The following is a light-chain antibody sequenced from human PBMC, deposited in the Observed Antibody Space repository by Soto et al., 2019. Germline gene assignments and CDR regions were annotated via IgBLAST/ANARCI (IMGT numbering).Light chain of an antibody. Sequence: DIQMTQSPSSLSASVGDTVTITCRASQSISVHLNWYQQKPGKVPKLLIYAASNLNSGVPSRFSGSGSETDIALTISSLQPEDFATYYCQQSFITPYTFGQGTRLEIK. CDR2: AAS. CDR1: QSISVH. CDR3: QQSFITPYT. J-gene: IGKJ2*01. V-gene: IGKV1-39*01.